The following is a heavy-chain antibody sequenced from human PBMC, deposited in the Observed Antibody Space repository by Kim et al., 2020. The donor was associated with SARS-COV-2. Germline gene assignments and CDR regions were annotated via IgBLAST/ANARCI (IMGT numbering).Heavy chain of an antibody. D-gene: IGHD6-13*01. CDR3: ARGRGHSSSWYYFDY. J-gene: IGHJ4*02. CDR1: GFTFTSYG. V-gene: IGHV3-33*01. CDR2: IWYDGSNK. Sequence: GGSLRLSCAASGFTFTSYGMHWVRQAPGKGLEWVAIIWYDGSNKYYADSVKGRFTISRDNSKNTLYLQMNSLRAEDTAVYYCARGRGHSSSWYYFDYWGQGTLVTVSS.